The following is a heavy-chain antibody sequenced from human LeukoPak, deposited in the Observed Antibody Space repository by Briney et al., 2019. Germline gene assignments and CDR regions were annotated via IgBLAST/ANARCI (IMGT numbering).Heavy chain of an antibody. D-gene: IGHD2-8*01. CDR1: GGSFSGYC. J-gene: IGHJ4*02. CDR3: ARGGWDCTNGVCYTPDFDY. CDR2: INHSGST. Sequence: SETLSLTCAVYGGSFSGYCWSWIRQPPGKGLEWIGEINHSGSTNYNPSLKSRVTISVDTSKNQFSLKLSSVTAADTAVYYCARGGWDCTNGVCYTPDFDYWGQGTLVTVSS. V-gene: IGHV4-34*01.